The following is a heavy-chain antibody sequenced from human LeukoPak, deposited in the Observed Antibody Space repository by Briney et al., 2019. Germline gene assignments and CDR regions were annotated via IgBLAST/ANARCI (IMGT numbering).Heavy chain of an antibody. CDR1: WVTVSSNY. CDR2: FYSGGGT. D-gene: IGHD2-2*01. CDR3: ARVGVVPAAIPDGFDI. J-gene: IGHJ3*02. V-gene: IGHV3-53*01. Sequence: PGGCLRLSCAASWVTVSSNYMSWVRQAPGEGLEGGLVFYSGGGTYYADSVKRRFTISRDNSKNTLYLQMNSLTAEDTAVYYCARVGVVPAAIPDGFDIWGQGTMVTVSS.